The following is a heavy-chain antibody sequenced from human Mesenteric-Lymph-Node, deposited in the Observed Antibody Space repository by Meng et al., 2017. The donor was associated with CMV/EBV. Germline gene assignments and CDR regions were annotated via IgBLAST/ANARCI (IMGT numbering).Heavy chain of an antibody. D-gene: IGHD6-19*01. V-gene: IGHV1-8*02. CDR1: GYTFTSFD. CDR2: MNPNNGNT. J-gene: IGHJ4*02. Sequence: QEQLVQSGAEVKKPGASVTVSCKASGYTFTSFDINWVRQATGQGPEWMGWMNPNNGNTGYAQKFQGRVTLTRDTSISTAYMELSSLRSEDTAVYYCARGPSYSSGFPDCWGQGTLVTVSS. CDR3: ARGPSYSSGFPDC.